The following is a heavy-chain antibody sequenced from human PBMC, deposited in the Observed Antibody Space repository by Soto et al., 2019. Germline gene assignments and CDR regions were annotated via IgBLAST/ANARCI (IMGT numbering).Heavy chain of an antibody. CDR3: ARVYYDILTGYYRSWFHP. CDR1: GYNFAAYG. V-gene: IGHV1-18*01. J-gene: IGHJ5*02. Sequence: ASVKVSCKTSGYNFAAYGITWVRQAPGQGLEWMGWINTHNGNKNYAQKLQGRVTMTTDTSTSTAYMELRSLRFDDTAVYYCARVYYDILTGYYRSWFHPWGQGTMVTVSS. CDR2: INTHNGNK. D-gene: IGHD3-9*01.